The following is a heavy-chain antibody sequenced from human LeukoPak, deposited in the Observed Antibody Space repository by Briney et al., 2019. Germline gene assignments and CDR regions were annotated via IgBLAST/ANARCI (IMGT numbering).Heavy chain of an antibody. Sequence: ASVKVSCKASGYTFTSYGISWVRQAPGQGLEWMGWISAYNGNTNYAQKLQGRVTMTTDTSTSTAYMELRSLGSDDTAVYYCAYTAAENWFDPWGQGTLVTVSS. CDR1: GYTFTSYG. V-gene: IGHV1-18*01. J-gene: IGHJ5*02. CDR3: AYTAAENWFDP. CDR2: ISAYNGNT. D-gene: IGHD6-13*01.